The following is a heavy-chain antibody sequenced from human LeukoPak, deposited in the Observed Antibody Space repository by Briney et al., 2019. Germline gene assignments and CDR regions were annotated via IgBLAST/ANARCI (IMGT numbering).Heavy chain of an antibody. D-gene: IGHD3-3*01. Sequence: ASVKVSCKASGYTFTDYYIHWVRQAPGQGLEWMGWINPNSGGTNYAQKFQGRVTMTRDTSISTAYMELSRLRSDDTAVYYCARLSYYDFWSGSLDALDIWGQGTMVTVSS. CDR2: INPNSGGT. V-gene: IGHV1-2*02. CDR3: ARLSYYDFWSGSLDALDI. J-gene: IGHJ3*02. CDR1: GYTFTDYY.